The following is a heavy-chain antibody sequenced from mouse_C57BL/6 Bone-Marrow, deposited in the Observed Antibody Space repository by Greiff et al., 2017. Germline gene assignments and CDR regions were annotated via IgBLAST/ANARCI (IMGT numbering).Heavy chain of an antibody. CDR1: GYTFTDYY. CDR3: ARRVDYDVAWFAY. J-gene: IGHJ3*01. CDR2: INPYNGGT. Sequence: EVQLQQSGPVLVKPGASVKMSCKASGYTFTDYYMNWVKQSHGKSLEWIGVINPYNGGTSYNQKFKGKATLTVDKSSSTAYMELNSLTSEDSAVYYCARRVDYDVAWFAYWGQGTLVTVSA. D-gene: IGHD2-4*01. V-gene: IGHV1-19*01.